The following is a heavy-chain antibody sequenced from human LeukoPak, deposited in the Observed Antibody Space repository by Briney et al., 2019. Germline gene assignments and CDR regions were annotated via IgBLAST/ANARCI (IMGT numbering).Heavy chain of an antibody. J-gene: IGHJ3*02. Sequence: PGGSLRLSCAASGFTFSSYAMSWVRQAPGKGLEWVAVISYDGSNKYYADSVKGRFTISRDNSKNTLYLQMNSLRAEDTAVYYCARDGSFGRGAFDIWGQGTMVTVSS. CDR3: ARDGSFGRGAFDI. V-gene: IGHV3-30-3*01. CDR2: ISYDGSNK. CDR1: GFTFSSYA. D-gene: IGHD1-1*01.